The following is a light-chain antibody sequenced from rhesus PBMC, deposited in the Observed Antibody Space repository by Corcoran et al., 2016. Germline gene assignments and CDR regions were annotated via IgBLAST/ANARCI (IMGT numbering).Light chain of an antibody. CDR1: QGISRY. Sequence: DIQMTQSPSSVSASVGDRVTITCRASQGISRYLAWYQQKPGQPPKRMIYYATTLQSRVPSRFSGCGSGTEFTLYIQSLQPEDFATSYCEQCNSLPWTFGQGTKVEIK. V-gene: IGKV1-25*01. J-gene: IGKJ1*01. CDR3: EQCNSLPWT. CDR2: YAT.